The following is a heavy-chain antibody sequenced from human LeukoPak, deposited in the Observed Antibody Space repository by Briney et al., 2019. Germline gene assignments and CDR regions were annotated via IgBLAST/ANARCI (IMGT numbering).Heavy chain of an antibody. CDR2: IYYSGST. CDR1: GGSISSYY. J-gene: IGHJ6*02. Sequence: SETLSLTCTVSGGSISSYYWSWIRQPPGKGLEWIGYIYYSGSTNYNPSLKSRVTISVDTSMNQFSLKLSSVTAADTAVYYCARHITIFYYYGMDVWGQGTTVTVSS. V-gene: IGHV4-59*08. D-gene: IGHD1-20*01. CDR3: ARHITIFYYYGMDV.